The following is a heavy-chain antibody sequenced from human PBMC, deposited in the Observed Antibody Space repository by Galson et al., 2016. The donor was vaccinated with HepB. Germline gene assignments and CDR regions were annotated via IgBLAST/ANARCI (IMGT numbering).Heavy chain of an antibody. D-gene: IGHD6-19*01. Sequence: SETLSLTCTVSGASISGTEYYWGWIRQPPGGGLEWIGSFYYTDDTYYNPSLKSRVAMSVDRSKNQFSLRLDSVTPADKGLYCCATGIVVAGKMYYYYMDVWGKGTTVTVSS. J-gene: IGHJ6*03. V-gene: IGHV4-39*01. CDR2: FYYTDDT. CDR1: GASISGTEYY. CDR3: ATGIVVAGKMYYYYMDV.